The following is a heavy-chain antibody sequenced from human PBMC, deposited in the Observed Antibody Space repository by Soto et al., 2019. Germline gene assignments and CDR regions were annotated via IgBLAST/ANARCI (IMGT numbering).Heavy chain of an antibody. CDR3: AASKGDAADGFDI. CDR2: IVVASGNT. D-gene: IGHD3-10*01. CDR1: GFTFTSSG. J-gene: IGHJ3*02. Sequence: QMQLVQSGPEVKKPGTSVKVSCKTSGFTFTSSGVQWVRQARGQRLEWIGWIVVASGNTNYAQKFQERVTITGDMSTSTAYMELSSLRSDDTAVYYCAASKGDAADGFDIWGQGTMVTVSS. V-gene: IGHV1-58*01.